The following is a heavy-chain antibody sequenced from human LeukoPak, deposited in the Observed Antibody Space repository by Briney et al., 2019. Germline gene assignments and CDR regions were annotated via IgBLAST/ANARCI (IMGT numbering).Heavy chain of an antibody. CDR2: ISSSSSYI. J-gene: IGHJ4*02. V-gene: IGHV3-21*01. CDR3: ARALHGIAAASRSSYEDY. CDR1: GFTFSSYS. Sequence: GGSLRLSCAASGFTFSSYSMNWVRQAPGKGLEWVSSISSSSSYIYYADAVKGRFTISRDKDNTSQYLQMNRLRVEDTAVYFCARALHGIAAASRSSYEDYWGQGTLVTVSS. D-gene: IGHD6-25*01.